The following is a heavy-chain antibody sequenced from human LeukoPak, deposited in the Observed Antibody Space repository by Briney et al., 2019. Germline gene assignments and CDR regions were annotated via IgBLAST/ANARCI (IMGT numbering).Heavy chain of an antibody. CDR2: ISAYNGNT. V-gene: IGHV1-18*01. Sequence: GASVKVSCKASGYTFTSYGISWVRQAPGQGLEWMGWISAYNGNTNYAQKLQGRVTMTTDTSTSTAYMELRSLRSDDTAVYYSARWYYDILTGYYNIVQFDYWGQGTLVTVSS. J-gene: IGHJ4*02. D-gene: IGHD3-9*01. CDR3: ARWYYDILTGYYNIVQFDY. CDR1: GYTFTSYG.